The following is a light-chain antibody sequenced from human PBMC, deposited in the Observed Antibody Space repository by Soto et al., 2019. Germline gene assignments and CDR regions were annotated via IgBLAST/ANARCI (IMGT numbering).Light chain of an antibody. CDR1: QSVSSTY. CDR3: QQYGSSPFT. Sequence: EIVLTQSPGTLSLSPGERATLSCRASQSVSSTYLAWYQQKPGQAPRLLIYGASTRATGIPDRFSGSGSGTDFTLTISRLEPEEFAVYYCQQYGSSPFTFRPGTKVDIK. CDR2: GAS. V-gene: IGKV3-20*01. J-gene: IGKJ3*01.